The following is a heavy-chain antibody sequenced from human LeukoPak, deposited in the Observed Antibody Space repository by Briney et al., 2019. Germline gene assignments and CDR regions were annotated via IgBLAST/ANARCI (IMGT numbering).Heavy chain of an antibody. CDR1: GFTSSSYG. D-gene: IGHD3-10*01. CDR2: IWYDGSNK. CDR3: ARDLNYYGSGSYYIDY. V-gene: IGHV3-33*01. Sequence: GRSLRLSCAASGFTSSSYGMHWVRQAPGKGLEWVAVIWYDGSNKYYADSVKGRFTISRDNSKNTLYLQMNSLRAEDTAVYYCARDLNYYGSGSYYIDYWGQGTLVTVSS. J-gene: IGHJ4*02.